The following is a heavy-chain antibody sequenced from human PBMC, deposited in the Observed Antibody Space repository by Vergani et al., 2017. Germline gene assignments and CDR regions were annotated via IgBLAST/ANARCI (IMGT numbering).Heavy chain of an antibody. CDR1: GFTFRDFY. V-gene: IGHV3-11*01. Sequence: QVQLVESGGTLVKPGGSLRLSCAASGFTFRDFYMTWIRQVPGKGLEWVSHISDSGTSINYADSVKVRFTVSRDNAKKSLYLLMTSLKVEDTAVYYCATGNWNDGFNSYYYMDVWGKGTTVTVSS. CDR2: ISDSGTSI. D-gene: IGHD1-1*01. CDR3: ATGNWNDGFNSYYYMDV. J-gene: IGHJ6*03.